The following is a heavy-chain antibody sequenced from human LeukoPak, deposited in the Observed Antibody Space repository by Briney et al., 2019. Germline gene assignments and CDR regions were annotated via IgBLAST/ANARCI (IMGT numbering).Heavy chain of an antibody. Sequence: GGSLRLSCAASGFTFSTSWTSWVRQVPGKGLEWVANIKKDGSETYYVDSVKGRFTISRDNAKNSLYLQMNSLRAEDTAMYYCARDRSSYGMDVWGQGTTVTVSS. V-gene: IGHV3-7*03. J-gene: IGHJ6*02. CDR1: GFTFSTSW. CDR3: ARDRSSYGMDV. CDR2: IKKDGSET.